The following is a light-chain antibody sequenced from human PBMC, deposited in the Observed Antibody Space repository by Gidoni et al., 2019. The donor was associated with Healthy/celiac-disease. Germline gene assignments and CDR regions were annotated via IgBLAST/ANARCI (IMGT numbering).Light chain of an antibody. CDR1: SSNLGSNT. Sequence: QSVLTQPPSASGTPGQRFTISCSGSSSNLGSNTVNWYQQLPGTAPKRLIYSNNQRPSGVPDRFSGSKSGTSASLAISGLQSEDEADYYCAAWDDSLNGRVFGGGTKLTVL. CDR2: SNN. V-gene: IGLV1-44*01. CDR3: AAWDDSLNGRV. J-gene: IGLJ3*02.